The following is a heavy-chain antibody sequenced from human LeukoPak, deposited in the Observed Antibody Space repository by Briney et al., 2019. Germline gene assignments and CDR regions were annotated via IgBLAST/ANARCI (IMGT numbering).Heavy chain of an antibody. V-gene: IGHV3-21*01. CDR3: ARGPKYIASTGPHYFDY. CDR1: GSTCGSYS. Sequence: GESLRLSCAASGSTCGSYSMNWVRQAPGEGLEWVSSISHGSSYIYYADSVKGRFTISRDNAENSLYLQMNSLRAEDTAVYYCARGPKYIASTGPHYFDYWGQGTLVTVSS. J-gene: IGHJ4*02. CDR2: ISHGSSYI. D-gene: IGHD1-1*01.